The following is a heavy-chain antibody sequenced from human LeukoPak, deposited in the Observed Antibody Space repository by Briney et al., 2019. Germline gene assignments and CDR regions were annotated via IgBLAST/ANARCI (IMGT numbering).Heavy chain of an antibody. Sequence: GGSLRLSCAASGFTFDDYAMHWVRQAPGKGLEWVSGISWNSGSIGYADPVKGRFTISRDNAKNSLYLQMNSLRAEDTALYYCAKDNDFWSGYIDYWGQGTLVTVSS. CDR1: GFTFDDYA. D-gene: IGHD3-3*01. CDR2: ISWNSGSI. CDR3: AKDNDFWSGYIDY. J-gene: IGHJ4*02. V-gene: IGHV3-9*01.